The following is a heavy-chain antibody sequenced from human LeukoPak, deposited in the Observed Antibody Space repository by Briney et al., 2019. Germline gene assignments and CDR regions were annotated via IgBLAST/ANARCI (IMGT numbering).Heavy chain of an antibody. CDR3: TSYDCSSTSCYWMYSDY. D-gene: IGHD2-2*01. J-gene: IGHJ4*02. Sequence: GGSLRLSCAASGFTFSNAWMSWVRQAPGKGLEWVGRIKSKTDGGTIDYAAPVKGRFTISRDDSKNTLYLQMNSLKTEDTAVYYCTSYDCSSTSCYWMYSDYWGQGALVTVSS. V-gene: IGHV3-15*01. CDR2: IKSKTDGGTI. CDR1: GFTFSNAW.